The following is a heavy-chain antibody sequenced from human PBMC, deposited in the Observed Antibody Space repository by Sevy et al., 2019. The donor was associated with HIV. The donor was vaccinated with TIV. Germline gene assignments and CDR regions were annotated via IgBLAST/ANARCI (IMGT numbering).Heavy chain of an antibody. D-gene: IGHD6-13*01. CDR2: IYYSGST. V-gene: IGHV4-59*08. CDR1: GGSISSYY. CDR3: ARSPPWGNTWLYYFDN. J-gene: IGHJ4*02. Sequence: SETLFLTCTVSGGSISSYYWSWIRQPPGKGLEWIGYIYYSGSTNYNPSLKSRVTISVDTSKNQFSLTLSSVTAADTAVYYCARSPPWGNTWLYYFDNWGQGTLVTVSS.